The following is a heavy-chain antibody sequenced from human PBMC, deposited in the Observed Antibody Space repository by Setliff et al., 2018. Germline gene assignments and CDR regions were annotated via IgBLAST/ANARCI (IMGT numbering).Heavy chain of an antibody. CDR2: MNPNSGNT. Sequence: ASVKVSCKASGYTFTSYDINWVRQATGQGLEWMGWMNPNSGNTGYAQGFTGRFVFSLDTSVSTAYLQISSLKAEDTAVYYCARGPLHYDFWSGYYTVSWFDPWGQGTLVTVSS. J-gene: IGHJ5*02. V-gene: IGHV7-4-1*02. D-gene: IGHD3-3*01. CDR3: ARGPLHYDFWSGYYTVSWFDP. CDR1: GYTFTSYD.